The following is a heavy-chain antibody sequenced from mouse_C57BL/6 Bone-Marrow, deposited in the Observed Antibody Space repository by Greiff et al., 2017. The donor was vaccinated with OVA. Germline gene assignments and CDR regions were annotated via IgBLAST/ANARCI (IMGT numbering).Heavy chain of an antibody. CDR2: INSDGGST. CDR1: EYEFPSHD. J-gene: IGHJ2*01. D-gene: IGHD2-2*01. V-gene: IGHV5-2*01. Sequence: EVKLVESGGGLVQPGESLKLSCESNEYEFPSHDMSWVRKTPEKRLELVAAINSDGGSTYYPDTMERRFIISRDNTKKTLYLQMSSLRSEDTALYYCARRIYYGYDGRGFDYWGQGTTLTVSS. CDR3: ARRIYYGYDGRGFDY.